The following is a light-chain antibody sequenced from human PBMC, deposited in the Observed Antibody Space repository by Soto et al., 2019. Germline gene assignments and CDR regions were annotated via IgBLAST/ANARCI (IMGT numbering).Light chain of an antibody. CDR3: QQYDNLRSIS. J-gene: IGKJ5*01. V-gene: IGKV1-33*01. CDR1: QDISNY. CDR2: DAS. Sequence: DIQMTQSPSSLSASVGDRVTITCQASQDISNYLNWYQQKPGKAPKLLIYDASNLETGVPSRFSGSGSGTDFTFTISSPQPEDIAPYHCQQYDNLRSISFGHGTRLDFK.